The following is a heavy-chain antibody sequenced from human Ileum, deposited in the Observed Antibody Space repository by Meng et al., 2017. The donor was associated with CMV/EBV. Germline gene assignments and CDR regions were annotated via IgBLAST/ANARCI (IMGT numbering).Heavy chain of an antibody. CDR2: INTDGSST. J-gene: IGHJ4*02. CDR1: GFTLRTYW. D-gene: IGHD2-21*02. V-gene: IGHV3-74*01. Sequence: VQVWESGGGLVQPGGYLRLSCAASGFTLRTYWMHWVRQAPGKGLMWVSRINTDGSSTSYADSVKGRFTISRDSAKKTLFLQMNSLRDEDTAVYYCMKGHVTNWGQGTLVTVSS. CDR3: MKGHVTN.